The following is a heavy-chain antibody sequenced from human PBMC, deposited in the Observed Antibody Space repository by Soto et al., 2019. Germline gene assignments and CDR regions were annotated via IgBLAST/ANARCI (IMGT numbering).Heavy chain of an antibody. Sequence: PGGSLRLSCAAPGSTFSSYTFHWVPQAPGKGLEWVSCITGSGSTYYADSVKGRFTISRDNSKNSLYLQMNSLRAEDTALYYCAKDMSSFVGSRYYGMDVWGQGTTVTVYS. J-gene: IGHJ6*02. CDR3: AKDMSSFVGSRYYGMDV. CDR1: GSTFSSYT. CDR2: ITGSGST. D-gene: IGHD6-13*01. V-gene: IGHV3-43D*04.